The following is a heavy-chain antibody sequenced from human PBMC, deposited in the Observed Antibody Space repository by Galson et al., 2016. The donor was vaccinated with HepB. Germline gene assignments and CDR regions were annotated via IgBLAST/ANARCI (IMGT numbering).Heavy chain of an antibody. D-gene: IGHD3-16*01. CDR3: GKQGGFDY. Sequence: SLRLSCAASGFSFSTSGMSWVRQTPGRGLEWVSGITGSGGTTHYADPLKGRFTIPRDNSNNTLYLYMNRLRAGDTAVYYCGKQGGFDYWGQGALVTVSS. CDR2: ITGSGGTT. J-gene: IGHJ4*02. CDR1: GFSFSTSG. V-gene: IGHV3-23*01.